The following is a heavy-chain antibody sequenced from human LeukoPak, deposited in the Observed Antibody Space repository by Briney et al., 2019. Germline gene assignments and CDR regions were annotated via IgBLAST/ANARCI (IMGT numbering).Heavy chain of an antibody. Sequence: ASVKASCKASGGTFASFAFGWVRQAPGQGLEWMGKIIPILSTDRYAQKFQGRVTITADKSTNTVYMELSSLRSEDTAVYYCARGPSRDGFDIWGQGTMVIVSS. CDR1: GGTFASFA. CDR3: ARGPSRDGFDI. V-gene: IGHV1-69*04. J-gene: IGHJ3*02. CDR2: IIPILSTD.